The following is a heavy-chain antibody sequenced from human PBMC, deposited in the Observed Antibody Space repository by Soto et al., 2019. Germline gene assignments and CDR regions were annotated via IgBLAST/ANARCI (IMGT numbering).Heavy chain of an antibody. V-gene: IGHV3-23*01. CDR2: IIGSGSRT. CDR1: GFTFSDHA. Sequence: GGSLRLSCTASGFTFSDHAMTWVRQAPGRGLEWVSTIIGSGSRTYYADSVKGRFTISRDNSKNTLYLQMNSLRAEDTAVYYCAKDRKWLRSDAFDIWGQGTMVTVSS. J-gene: IGHJ3*02. D-gene: IGHD5-12*01. CDR3: AKDRKWLRSDAFDI.